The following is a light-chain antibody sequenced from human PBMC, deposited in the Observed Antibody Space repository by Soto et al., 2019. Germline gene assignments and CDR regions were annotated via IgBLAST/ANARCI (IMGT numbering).Light chain of an antibody. Sequence: QSVLTQPASVSESPGQSITISCTGTSSDVGGYNYVSWYQQHPGKAPKIIIFEVSNRPSGVSNRFSGSKSGNTASLTISGLQAEDEADYYCSSYSSTSTSVIFGGGTKLTVL. V-gene: IGLV2-14*01. J-gene: IGLJ2*01. CDR3: SSYSSTSTSVI. CDR1: SSDVGGYNY. CDR2: EVS.